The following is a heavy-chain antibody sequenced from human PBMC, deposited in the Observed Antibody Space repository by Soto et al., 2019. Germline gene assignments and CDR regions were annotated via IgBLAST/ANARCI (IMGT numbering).Heavy chain of an antibody. V-gene: IGHV3-30*18. J-gene: IGHJ4*02. CDR1: GFTFSSYG. D-gene: IGHD6-13*01. CDR2: ISYDGSNK. CDR3: AKISIAAAGTIDY. Sequence: GGSLRLSCAASGFTFSSYGMHWVRQAPGKGLEWVAVISYDGSNKYYADSVKGRFTISRDNSKNTLYLQMNSLRAEDTAVYYCAKISIAAAGTIDYWGQGTLVTVSS.